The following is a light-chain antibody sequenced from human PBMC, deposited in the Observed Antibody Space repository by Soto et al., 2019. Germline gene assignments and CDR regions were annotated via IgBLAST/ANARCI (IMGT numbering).Light chain of an antibody. CDR3: QQYNSSTQT. CDR1: QSVGSSY. J-gene: IGKJ1*01. Sequence: EIVLTQSPATLSLSPGERATLSCRASQSVGSSYLAWYQQKPGQAPRLLMYGASTRATGSPDRCTGSGPGTDCTLTVSTPAPEHFAAYYCQQYNSSTQTFGQGTKGDIK. V-gene: IGKV3-20*01. CDR2: GAS.